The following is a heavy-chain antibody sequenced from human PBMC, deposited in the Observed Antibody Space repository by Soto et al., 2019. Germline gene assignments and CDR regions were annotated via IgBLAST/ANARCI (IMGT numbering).Heavy chain of an antibody. CDR1: GGSLRNVY. CDR2: IFHSGNA. Sequence: SETLSLTCSVSGGSLRNVYWSRIRQPPGKGLEWIGFIFHSGNAKYNPSLQSRVTMSVDTSKNQLSLTVESVTAADTAVYFCARAHAPTLPFDFWGQGTLVTVSS. V-gene: IGHV4-59*01. J-gene: IGHJ4*02. CDR3: ARAHAPTLPFDF. D-gene: IGHD2-15*01.